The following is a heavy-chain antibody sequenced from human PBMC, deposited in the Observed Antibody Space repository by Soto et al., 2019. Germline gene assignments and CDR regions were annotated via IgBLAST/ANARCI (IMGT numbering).Heavy chain of an antibody. J-gene: IGHJ6*04. CDR3: ARETGEAGNYYGMDV. CDR1: GGTFSSYA. Sequence: QVQLVQSGAEVKKPGSSVKVSCKASGGTFSSYAISWVRQAPGQGLEWMGGIIPIFGTANYAQKFQGRVTXTXXXSXXTDYMELSSLRSEDTAVYYCARETGEAGNYYGMDVWGKGTTVTVSS. D-gene: IGHD7-27*01. V-gene: IGHV1-69*05. CDR2: IIPIFGTA.